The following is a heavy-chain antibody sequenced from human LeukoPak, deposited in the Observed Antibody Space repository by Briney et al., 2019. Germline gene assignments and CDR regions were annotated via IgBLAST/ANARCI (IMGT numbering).Heavy chain of an antibody. CDR2: IYYSGST. V-gene: IGHV4-61*01. Sequence: PSQTLSLTCTVSGGSIGSGSYYWSWIRQPPGKGLEWIGYIYYSGSTNYNPSLKSRVTISVDTSKNQFSLKLSSVTAADTAVYYCARISHAFDIWGQGTMVTVSS. J-gene: IGHJ3*02. CDR1: GGSIGSGSYY. CDR3: ARISHAFDI.